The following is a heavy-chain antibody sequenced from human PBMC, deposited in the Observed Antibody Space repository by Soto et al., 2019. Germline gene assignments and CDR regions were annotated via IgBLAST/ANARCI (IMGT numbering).Heavy chain of an antibody. CDR1: GGSVSSGSYY. D-gene: IGHD3-10*01. CDR3: ARYGSGSSVWFDP. CDR2: IYYSGST. V-gene: IGHV4-61*01. J-gene: IGHJ5*02. Sequence: SETLSLTCTVSGGSVSSGSYYWSWIRQPPGKGLEWIGYIYYSGSTNYNPSLKSRVTISVDTSKNQFSLKLGSVTAADTAVYYCARYGSGSSVWFDPWGQGTLVTVSS.